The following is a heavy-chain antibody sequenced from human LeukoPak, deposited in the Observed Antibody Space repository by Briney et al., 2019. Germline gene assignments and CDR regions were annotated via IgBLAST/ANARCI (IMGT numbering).Heavy chain of an antibody. D-gene: IGHD3-10*01. CDR1: GFTFSSYA. Sequence: GGSLRLSCAASGFTFSSYAMHWVRQAPGKGLEWVAVISYDGSNKFYPDSVKGRFTISRDNSKNTLYLQMNSLGTEDTAVYYCARDMGPDYYGSGNLDYWGQGALVTVSS. CDR2: ISYDGSNK. J-gene: IGHJ4*02. V-gene: IGHV3-30*04. CDR3: ARDMGPDYYGSGNLDY.